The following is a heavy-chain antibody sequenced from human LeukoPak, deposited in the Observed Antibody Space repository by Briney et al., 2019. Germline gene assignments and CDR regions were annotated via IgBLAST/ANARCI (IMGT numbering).Heavy chain of an antibody. D-gene: IGHD3-10*01. CDR3: ARARRVVRGEIGTHYFDY. J-gene: IGHJ4*02. CDR1: GFTFSSYG. V-gene: IGHV3-30*02. CDR2: IRYDGSNK. Sequence: GGSLRLSCAASGFTFSSYGMYWVRQGPGKGLEWVAFIRYDGSNKYYADSVKGRFTISRDNSKNTLYLQMNSLRAEDTAVYYCARARRVVRGEIGTHYFDYWGQGTLVTVSS.